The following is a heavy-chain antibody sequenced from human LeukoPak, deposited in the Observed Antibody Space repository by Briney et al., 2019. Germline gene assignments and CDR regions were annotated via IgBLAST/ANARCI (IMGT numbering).Heavy chain of an antibody. CDR3: ARDTSYAGNSDPFDY. CDR1: GFTFGSHW. D-gene: IGHD4-23*01. Sequence: GGSLRLSCAASGFTFGSHWMGWVSPAPGKGLEWVASIKGDGSEKKYVDSVKGRFTISRDNNRKSVYLQMSSLRAEDTAVFYCARDTSYAGNSDPFDYWGQGTLVTVSS. CDR2: IKGDGSEK. V-gene: IGHV3-7*01. J-gene: IGHJ4*02.